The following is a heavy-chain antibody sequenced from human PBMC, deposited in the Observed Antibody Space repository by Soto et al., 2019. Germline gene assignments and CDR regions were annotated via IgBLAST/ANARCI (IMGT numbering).Heavy chain of an antibody. V-gene: IGHV4-30-4*01. D-gene: IGHD2-15*01. CDR2: IYKSTTT. Sequence: QVHLLESGPGLVKPSQTLSLTCSVSGDSISTVDYFWAWIRQPPGQALEYIGYIYKSTTTYYNPSFESRFAVSPDTAKSQFSLNVTSVTAADHAVYFCARGRYCLSGRCFPNWFDSWGQGTLVTVSS. CDR3: ARGRYCLSGRCFPNWFDS. CDR1: GDSISTVDYF. J-gene: IGHJ5*01.